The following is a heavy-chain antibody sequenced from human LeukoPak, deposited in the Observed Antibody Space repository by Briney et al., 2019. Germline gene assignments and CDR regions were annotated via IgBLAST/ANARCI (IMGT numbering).Heavy chain of an antibody. Sequence: SETLSLTCTVSGGSISSYYWSWIRQPPGKGLEWIGYIYYSGSTNYNPSLKSRVTISVDTSKNQFSLKLSSVTAADTAVYYCASFSGGDYLFDYWGQGTLVTVSS. D-gene: IGHD2-21*02. CDR3: ASFSGGDYLFDY. J-gene: IGHJ4*02. CDR2: IYYSGST. V-gene: IGHV4-59*01. CDR1: GGSISSYY.